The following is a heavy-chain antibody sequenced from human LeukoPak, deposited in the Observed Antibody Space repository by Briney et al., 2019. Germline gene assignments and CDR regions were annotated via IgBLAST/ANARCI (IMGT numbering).Heavy chain of an antibody. Sequence: GGSLRLCCAASGFTFSSYSMNWGRQAPGKGLEWVSSISSSSSYIYYADSVKGRFTISRDNAKNPLYLQMNSLRAEDTAVYYCARDPDYYDSSGYYTKAFDIWGQGTMVTVSS. CDR1: GFTFSSYS. D-gene: IGHD3-22*01. CDR2: ISSSSSYI. CDR3: ARDPDYYDSSGYYTKAFDI. V-gene: IGHV3-21*04. J-gene: IGHJ3*02.